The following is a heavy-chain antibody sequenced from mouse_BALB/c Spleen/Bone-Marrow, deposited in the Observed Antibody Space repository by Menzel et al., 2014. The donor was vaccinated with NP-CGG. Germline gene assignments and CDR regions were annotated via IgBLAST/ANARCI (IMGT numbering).Heavy chain of an antibody. D-gene: IGHD1-3*01. CDR3: AREKGSVFFDY. Sequence: EVKLEESGGGLVQPGGSLRLSCAPSGFTFTDYYMNWVRQPPGKALEWLGFIRNKANGYTTEYSTSVKGRFTISRDNSQSILYLQMDTLRGEDSATYSCAREKGSVFFDYWGQGPPLTVSS. CDR1: GFTFTDYY. CDR2: IRNKANGYTT. V-gene: IGHV7-3*02. J-gene: IGHJ2*01.